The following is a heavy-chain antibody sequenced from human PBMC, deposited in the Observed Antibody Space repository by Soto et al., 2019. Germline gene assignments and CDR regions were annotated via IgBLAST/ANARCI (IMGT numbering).Heavy chain of an antibody. CDR2: IFYSGST. CDR3: ASGGAGTKSFDY. CDR1: GGSVSSGRYS. D-gene: IGHD1-1*01. J-gene: IGHJ4*02. Sequence: SETLSLTCTVSGGSVSSGRYSWSLIRQPPGKGLEWIGYIFYSGSTNYNPSLKSRVTISVDTSKNQFSLKLSSVTAADTAVYYCASGGAGTKSFDYWGQGTLVTVSS. V-gene: IGHV4-61*01.